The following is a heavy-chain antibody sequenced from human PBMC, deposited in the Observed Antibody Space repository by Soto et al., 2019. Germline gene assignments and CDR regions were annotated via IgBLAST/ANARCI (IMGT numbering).Heavy chain of an antibody. D-gene: IGHD5-18*01. Sequence: SETLSLTCTVSGGCISSGDYYWSWIRQPPGKGLEWIGYIYYSGSTYYNPSLKSRVTISVDTSKNQFSLKLSSVTAADTAVYYCARDSGRVELWSFDYWGQGTLVTVSS. CDR1: GGCISSGDYY. CDR2: IYYSGST. CDR3: ARDSGRVELWSFDY. V-gene: IGHV4-30-4*01. J-gene: IGHJ4*02.